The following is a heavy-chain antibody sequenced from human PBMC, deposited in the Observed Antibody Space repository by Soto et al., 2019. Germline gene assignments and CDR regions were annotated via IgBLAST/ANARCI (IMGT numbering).Heavy chain of an antibody. J-gene: IGHJ6*02. CDR2: VRGIGDST. V-gene: IGHV3-23*01. Sequence: EVQLLESGGGLVRPGESLRLSCATSGFNFASYAMSWVRQAPGKGLEWVSAVRGIGDSTYYAYSVKGRFTISRAKSKNQVFLQMNILPAEATAVHFRVKDYIRGCDTISSRSRETPMDVWGQGTAVIVPS. D-gene: IGHD6-13*01. CDR3: VKDYIRGCDTISSRSRETPMDV. CDR1: GFNFASYA.